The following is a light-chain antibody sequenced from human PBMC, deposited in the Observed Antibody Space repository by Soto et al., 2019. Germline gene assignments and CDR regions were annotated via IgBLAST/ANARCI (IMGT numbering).Light chain of an antibody. J-gene: IGKJ4*01. CDR3: QHRRTWPLT. CDR2: DAS. CDR1: QSISSY. V-gene: IGKV3-11*01. Sequence: EIVVTQSPATLSLSPGERATLSCRASQSISSYLAWYQQKPGQAPRLLIYDASNRATGFPARFSGSGSGTDFTLIISSLEPEDFAVYYCQHRRTWPLTFGGGTKVEIK.